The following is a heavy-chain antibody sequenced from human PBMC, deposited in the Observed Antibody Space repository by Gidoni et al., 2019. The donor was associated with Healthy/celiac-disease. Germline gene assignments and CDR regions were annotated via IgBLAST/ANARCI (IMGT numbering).Heavy chain of an antibody. V-gene: IGHV3-30-3*01. CDR3: ARSHTAMVWGRNSFDY. Sequence: QVQLVESGGGVVQPGRSLRLSCSASGFTFSSYAMHWVRQAPGKGLEWVAVISYDGSNKYYADSVKGRFTISRDNSKNTLYLQMNSLRAEDTAVYYCARSHTAMVWGRNSFDYWGQGTLVTVSS. CDR2: ISYDGSNK. J-gene: IGHJ4*02. D-gene: IGHD5-18*01. CDR1: GFTFSSYA.